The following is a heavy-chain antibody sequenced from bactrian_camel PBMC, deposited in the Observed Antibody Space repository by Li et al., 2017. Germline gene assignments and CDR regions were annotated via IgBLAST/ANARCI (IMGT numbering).Heavy chain of an antibody. J-gene: IGHJ4*01. D-gene: IGHD3*01. CDR3: AEGWWTGTAATPHV. CDR1: GLTHNRYC. V-gene: IGHV3S1*01. Sequence: HVQLVESGGGTVRAGGSLRLSCAISGLTHNRYCMGWFRQAPGKKREGVATIYSADGDTTYADSVMGRFTISRDNAKNTLYLQLNSLKTEDTAKYYCAEGWWTGTAATPHVRGQGTQVTVS. CDR2: IYSADGDT.